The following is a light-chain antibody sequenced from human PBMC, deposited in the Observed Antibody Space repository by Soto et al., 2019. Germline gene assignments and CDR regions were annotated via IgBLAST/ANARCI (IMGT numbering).Light chain of an antibody. CDR2: DAS. Sequence: EIVLTQSPATLSLSPGERATLSCRASQSIRTSLAWYQQKPGQAPRLLIYDASNRATGIPARFSGSGSGTDFTLTNSSLEPEDFAVYYCQQRTNWPPLYAFGQGTKLEIK. V-gene: IGKV3-11*01. CDR3: QQRTNWPPLYA. CDR1: QSIRTS. J-gene: IGKJ2*01.